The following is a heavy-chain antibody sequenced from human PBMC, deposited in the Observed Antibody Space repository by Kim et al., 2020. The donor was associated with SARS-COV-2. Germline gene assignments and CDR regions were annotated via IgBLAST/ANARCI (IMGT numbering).Heavy chain of an antibody. Sequence: SETLSLTCTVSGGSISSYYWSWIRQPPGKGLEWIGYIYYSGSTNYNPSLKSRVTISVDTSKNQFSLKLSSVTAADTAVYYCATTVDEMTTVTTSWYFDLWGRGTLVTVSS. CDR2: IYYSGST. J-gene: IGHJ2*01. CDR1: GGSISSYY. V-gene: IGHV4-59*13. CDR3: ATTVDEMTTVTTSWYFDL. D-gene: IGHD4-17*01.